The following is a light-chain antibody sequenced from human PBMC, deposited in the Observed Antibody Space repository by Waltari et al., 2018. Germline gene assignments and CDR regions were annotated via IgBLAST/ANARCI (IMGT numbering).Light chain of an antibody. CDR1: SPNIGRNT. V-gene: IGLV1-44*01. CDR2: SNH. Sequence: QSVLTPPPSASGPPGQRVTISCSGSSPNIGRNTVNWYQQLPGTAPKLLIYSNHQRPSGVPDRFSGSKSGTSASLAISGLQSEDEADYYCAAWDDSLNGVVFGGGTKLTVL. CDR3: AAWDDSLNGVV. J-gene: IGLJ2*01.